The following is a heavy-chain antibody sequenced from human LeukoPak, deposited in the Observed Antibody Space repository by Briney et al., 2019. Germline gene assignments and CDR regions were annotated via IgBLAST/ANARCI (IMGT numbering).Heavy chain of an antibody. J-gene: IGHJ4*02. Sequence: ASVTFSCKDARNTFSNYGMRCVRQAPGQGLEWMGWISGFNGYTRYAQNLQGRVTTTTDTSTSTAYMELRSLISDDTAVYYCARDQRYIIEWVTNWGQVTLVTVSS. CDR2: ISGFNGYT. CDR3: ARDQRYIIEWVTN. D-gene: IGHD1-14*01. CDR1: RNTFSNYG. V-gene: IGHV1-18*01.